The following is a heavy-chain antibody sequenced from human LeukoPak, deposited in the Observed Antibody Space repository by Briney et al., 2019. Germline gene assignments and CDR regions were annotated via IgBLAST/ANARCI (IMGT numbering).Heavy chain of an antibody. CDR1: GYTFTSYG. Sequence: ASVKVSCKASGYTFTSYGISWVRQAPGQGLEWMGWISAYNGNTNYAQKLQGRVTMTTDTSTSTAYMELRSLRSDDTAVYYCARDHPYSGSYGVIVRVYYYYGMDVWGQGTTVTVSS. J-gene: IGHJ6*02. V-gene: IGHV1-18*01. CDR2: ISAYNGNT. D-gene: IGHD1-26*01. CDR3: ARDHPYSGSYGVIVRVYYYYGMDV.